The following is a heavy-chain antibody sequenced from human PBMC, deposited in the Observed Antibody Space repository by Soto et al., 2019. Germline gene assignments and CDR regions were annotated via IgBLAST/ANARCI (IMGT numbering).Heavy chain of an antibody. Sequence: QVQLVESGGGVVQPGRSLRLSCVASGFTFSNNGIHWVRQAPGKGLEWVAVISSDGSKKYYADSVKGRFTISRDNSKNTLYLQMSSLRAEDTAVYYCAMDLYGGSSRFDSWGQGTLVTVSS. J-gene: IGHJ4*02. V-gene: IGHV3-30*03. CDR3: AMDLYGGSSRFDS. D-gene: IGHD2-15*01. CDR2: ISSDGSKK. CDR1: GFTFSNNG.